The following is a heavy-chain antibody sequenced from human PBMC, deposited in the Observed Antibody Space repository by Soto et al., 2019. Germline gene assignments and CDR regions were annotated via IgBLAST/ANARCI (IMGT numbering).Heavy chain of an antibody. V-gene: IGHV3-66*01. J-gene: IGHJ4*02. Sequence: EVQLVESGGGLVQPGGSLRLSCAASGFTVSSYYMSWVRQAPGKGLQWVSEFYSGGTTQYADSVKGRFTISRDSSQNTLFLQMNSLRAEETAVYYCAGRDSSGCYAYWGQGTLVTVSS. D-gene: IGHD6-19*01. CDR3: AGRDSSGCYAY. CDR2: FYSGGTT. CDR1: GFTVSSYY.